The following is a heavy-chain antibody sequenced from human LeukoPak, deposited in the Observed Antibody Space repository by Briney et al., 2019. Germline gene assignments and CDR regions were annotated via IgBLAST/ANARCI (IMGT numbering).Heavy chain of an antibody. V-gene: IGHV1-24*01. CDR1: GYTLTELS. J-gene: IGHJ4*02. D-gene: IGHD3-22*01. CDR2: FDPEDGET. Sequence: ASVKVSCKVSGYTLTELSMHWVRQAPGKGLEWMGGFDPEDGETIYAQKFQGRVTMTEDTSTDTAYMELSSLRSEDTAVYYCARGVYYYDSSGYQIDYWGQGTLVTVSS. CDR3: ARGVYYYDSSGYQIDY.